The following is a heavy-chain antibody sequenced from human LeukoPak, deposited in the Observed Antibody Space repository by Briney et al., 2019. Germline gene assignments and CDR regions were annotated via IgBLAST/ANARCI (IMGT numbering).Heavy chain of an antibody. CDR2: ISHSGST. V-gene: IGHV4-34*01. CDR3: ARRSRDGYNYFDY. CDR1: GGSFSGYY. Sequence: SETLSLTCAVYGGSFSGYYWRWIRQPPGKGLESIGEISHSGSTNYNPSLKSRVTISVDTSKNQFSLKLSSVTAADTAVYYCARRSRDGYNYFDYWGQGTLVTVSS. J-gene: IGHJ4*02. D-gene: IGHD5-24*01.